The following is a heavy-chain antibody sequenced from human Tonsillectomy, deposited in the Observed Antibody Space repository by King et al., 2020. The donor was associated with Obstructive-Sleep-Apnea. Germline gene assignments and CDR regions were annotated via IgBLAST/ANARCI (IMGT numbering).Heavy chain of an antibody. J-gene: IGHJ4*02. CDR1: GFTFSSYA. D-gene: IGHD5-12*01. Sequence: VQLVESGGGLVQPGGSLRLSCAASGFTFSSYAMSWVRQPPGKGLEWVSAISGSGGCKYYADSGKGRFTISRDNPKNTLYLQMNSLRAEDTAVYYYAKEWVATSTGNFDYWGQGTLVTVSS. V-gene: IGHV3-23*04. CDR3: AKEWVATSTGNFDY. CDR2: ISGSGGCK.